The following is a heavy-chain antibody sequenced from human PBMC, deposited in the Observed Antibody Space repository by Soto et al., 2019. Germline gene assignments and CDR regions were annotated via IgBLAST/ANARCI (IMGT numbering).Heavy chain of an antibody. CDR2: ISPYSGYT. Sequence: QVQLVKSGAEVKKPGASVKVSCKGLGYNFIKYGINWGRQAPGQGLEWMGWISPYSGYTHSAQKCQGRLTLTTGTAATTAYMELRSLRSADTALYYCTREAIVVIPAAQPSHFDSWGQGTLVTVSS. CDR3: TREAIVVIPAAQPSHFDS. CDR1: GYNFIKYG. V-gene: IGHV1-18*01. D-gene: IGHD2-2*01. J-gene: IGHJ4*02.